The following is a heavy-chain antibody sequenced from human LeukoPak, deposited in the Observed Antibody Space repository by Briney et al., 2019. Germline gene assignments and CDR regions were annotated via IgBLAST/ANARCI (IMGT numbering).Heavy chain of an antibody. Sequence: SETLSLTCTVSGGFMDGLSWNWIRQPAGKGLEWIGRVYTYGTSSYNPSLKSRVWMSVDTSKNQFSLTVQSVTAADTAVYYCAKSYIGKDGYSYFEYWGQGIAVTVSS. CDR1: GGFMDGLS. D-gene: IGHD5-24*01. CDR3: AKSYIGKDGYSYFEY. CDR2: VYTYGTS. V-gene: IGHV4-4*07. J-gene: IGHJ4*02.